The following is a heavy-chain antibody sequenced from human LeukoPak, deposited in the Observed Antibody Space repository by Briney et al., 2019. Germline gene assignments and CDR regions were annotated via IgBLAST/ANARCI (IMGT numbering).Heavy chain of an antibody. J-gene: IGHJ6*02. CDR1: GYTFTGVY. CDR3: TGGSIATTGRVRMDV. Sequence: QVQLVQSGAEVKKPGASVTVSWKASGYTFTGVYMHWVRPAPGQGRYSMGWINPNSGATYSAQKFRGRVTMTRDPSITTAYMDLSSLISDATAVYYCTGGSIATTGRVRMDVWGQGTTVTVSS. CDR2: INPNSGAT. V-gene: IGHV1-2*02. D-gene: IGHD6-13*01.